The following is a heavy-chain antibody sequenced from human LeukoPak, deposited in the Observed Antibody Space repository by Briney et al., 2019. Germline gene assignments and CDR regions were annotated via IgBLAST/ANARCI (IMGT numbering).Heavy chain of an antibody. V-gene: IGHV2-5*02. CDR1: GFSLSTSGVG. J-gene: IGHJ4*02. Sequence: ESGPTLVNPTQTLTLTCTFSGFSLSTSGVGVGWIGQPAGKALEWLALIYWDDDKRYSPSLKSRLTITKDTSKNQVVLTMTNMDPVDTATYYCAHSKSDLTMVYRLYYFDYWGQGTLVTVSS. CDR2: IYWDDDK. CDR3: AHSKSDLTMVYRLYYFDY. D-gene: IGHD2-8*01.